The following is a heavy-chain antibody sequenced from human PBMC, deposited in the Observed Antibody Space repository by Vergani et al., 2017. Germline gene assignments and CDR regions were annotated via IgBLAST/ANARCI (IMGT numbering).Heavy chain of an antibody. V-gene: IGHV1-69*18. J-gene: IGHJ6*02. CDR1: GGTFSSYA. CDR2: IIPIFGTA. D-gene: IGHD6-6*01. Sequence: QVQLVQSGAEVKKPGSSVKVSCKASGGTFSSYAISWVRQAPGQGLEWMGRIIPIFGTANYAQKFQGRVTITADESTSTSYMERSSLRSEDTAVYYCAGDPVYSSSSYYYYGMDVWGQGTTVTVSS. CDR3: AGDPVYSSSSYYYYGMDV.